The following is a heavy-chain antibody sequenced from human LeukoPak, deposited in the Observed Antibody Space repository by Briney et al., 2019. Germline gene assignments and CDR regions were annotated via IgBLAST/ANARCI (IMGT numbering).Heavy chain of an antibody. CDR2: IRSKANSYAT. CDR3: TRGERGYSGYDRSFDY. V-gene: IGHV3-73*01. Sequence: GGSLRLSCAASGFTFSGSAMHWVRQASGKGLEWVGRIRSKANSYATAYAASVKGRFTISRDDSKNTAYLQMNSLKTEDTAVYYCTRGERGYSGYDRSFDYWGQGTLVTVSS. J-gene: IGHJ4*02. CDR1: GFTFSGSA. D-gene: IGHD5-12*01.